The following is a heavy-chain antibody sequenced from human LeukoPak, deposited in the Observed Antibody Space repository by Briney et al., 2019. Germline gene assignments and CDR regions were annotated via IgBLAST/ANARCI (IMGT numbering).Heavy chain of an antibody. D-gene: IGHD1-26*01. CDR1: GGTFSSHG. Sequence: ASVKVSCKASGGTFSSHGISWVRQAPGQGLEWMGWINPNSGGTNYAQKFQGRVTMTRDTSISTAYMELSRLRSDDTAVYYCARVEREGVGATSGGCFAYYYYYMDVWGKGTTVTVSS. CDR2: INPNSGGT. V-gene: IGHV1-2*02. CDR3: ARVEREGVGATSGGCFAYYYYYMDV. J-gene: IGHJ6*03.